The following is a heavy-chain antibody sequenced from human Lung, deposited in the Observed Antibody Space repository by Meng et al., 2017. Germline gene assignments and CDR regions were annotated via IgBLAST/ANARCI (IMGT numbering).Heavy chain of an antibody. V-gene: IGHV4-34*01. Sequence: QVQLPQWGAGRLKPSETLSLTCVVSGGSFSDYYWSWIRQPPGKGLEWIGEINHSGSTNYNPSLESRATISVDTSQNNLSLKLSSVTAADSAVYYCARGPTTMAHDFDYWGQGTLVTVSS. CDR3: ARGPTTMAHDFDY. J-gene: IGHJ4*02. CDR1: GGSFSDYY. CDR2: INHSGST. D-gene: IGHD4-11*01.